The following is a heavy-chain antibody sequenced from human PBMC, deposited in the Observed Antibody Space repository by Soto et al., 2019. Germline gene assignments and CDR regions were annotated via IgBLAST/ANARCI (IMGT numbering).Heavy chain of an antibody. Sequence: GGSLRLSCVASGFTFSRYAMHWVRQPPGKGLEWVAVISYDGGNEYYADSLKGRFTISRDNSKNTMYLQMNSLKPEDTAVYYCVTPTSDLQWLADGFDDWGQGTLVTGS. J-gene: IGHJ4*02. V-gene: IGHV3-30*03. CDR1: GFTFSRYA. CDR3: VTPTSDLQWLADGFDD. D-gene: IGHD6-19*01. CDR2: ISYDGGNE.